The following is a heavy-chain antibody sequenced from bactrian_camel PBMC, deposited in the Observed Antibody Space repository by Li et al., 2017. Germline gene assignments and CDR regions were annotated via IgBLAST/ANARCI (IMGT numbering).Heavy chain of an antibody. CDR3: AAGPGEGYGGNCHTFRGYKD. V-gene: IGHV3S53*01. CDR1: GYTYSGHC. Sequence: HVQLVESGGGSVQAGGSLRLSCAASGYTYSGHCMGWFRQTPGKEREGVAVISTRGSTGYADSVKGRFTISKDNAKNTLYLQMDSLKYEDTAMYYCAAGPGEGYGGNCHTFRGYKDWRQGTQVTV. D-gene: IGHD6*01. J-gene: IGHJ4*01. CDR2: ISTRGST.